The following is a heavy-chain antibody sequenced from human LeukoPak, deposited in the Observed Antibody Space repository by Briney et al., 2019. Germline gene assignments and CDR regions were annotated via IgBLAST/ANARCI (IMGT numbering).Heavy chain of an antibody. CDR2: FDPEDGET. D-gene: IGHD3-10*01. CDR1: GYTLTELS. V-gene: IGHV1-24*01. Sequence: GASVKVSCKVSGYTLTELSMHWVRQAPGKGLEWMGDFDPEDGETIYAQKFQGRVTMTEDTSTDTAYMELSSLRSEDTAVYYCATEIMVRGVTWWFDPWGQGTLVTVSS. CDR3: ATEIMVRGVTWWFDP. J-gene: IGHJ5*02.